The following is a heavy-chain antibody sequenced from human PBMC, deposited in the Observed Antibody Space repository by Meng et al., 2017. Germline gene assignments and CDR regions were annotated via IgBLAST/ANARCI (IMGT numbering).Heavy chain of an antibody. CDR3: ARESMYNWFDP. J-gene: IGHJ5*02. Sequence: EVQLVEFGGGLVQPGGSLRRSCAASGFTVSSNYMSWVRQAPGKGLEWVSVIYSGGSTYYADSVKGRFTISRDNSKNTLYLQMNSLRAEDTAVYYCARESMYNWFDPWGQGTLVTVSS. D-gene: IGHD6-6*01. V-gene: IGHV3-66*02. CDR1: GFTVSSNY. CDR2: IYSGGST.